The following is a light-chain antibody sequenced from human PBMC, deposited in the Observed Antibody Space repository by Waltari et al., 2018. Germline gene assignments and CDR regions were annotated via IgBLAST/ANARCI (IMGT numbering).Light chain of an antibody. Sequence: EIVLTQSPGTLSLSPGEIATLPCGASQTVARNYLAWYQQKPGQAPRLLIHSASSRAPGIPDRFSGSGSGTDFTLTISRLEPEDFAVYHCQQYATSPLTFGGGTKVEIK. J-gene: IGKJ4*01. CDR2: SAS. CDR3: QQYATSPLT. CDR1: QTVARNY. V-gene: IGKV3-20*01.